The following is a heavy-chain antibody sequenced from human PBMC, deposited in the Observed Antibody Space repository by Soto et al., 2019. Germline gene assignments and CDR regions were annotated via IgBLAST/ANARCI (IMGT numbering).Heavy chain of an antibody. D-gene: IGHD2-8*02. CDR1: GGSISSGGYS. Sequence: SETLSLTCAVSGGSISSGGYSWSWLRQPPGKGLEWIGYIFHSGSTYYNPSLKSRVTISVDTSKNQFSLKLTSVTAADTAVYYCARDKITGLFDYWGQGTLVTVSS. J-gene: IGHJ4*02. CDR2: IFHSGST. CDR3: ARDKITGLFDY. V-gene: IGHV4-30-2*01.